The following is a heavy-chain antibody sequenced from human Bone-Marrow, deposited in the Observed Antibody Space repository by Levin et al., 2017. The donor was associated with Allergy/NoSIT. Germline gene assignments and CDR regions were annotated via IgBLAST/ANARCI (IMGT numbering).Heavy chain of an antibody. CDR3: TRPRAAVTGTNFVY. Sequence: PVASVKVSCKASGYDFIAYFLHWVRQAPGRGLEWMAWINPHTGATEYAEKFQGRLTLTRDTSSKIVFMEMTGLTSDDTAIYYCTRPRAAVTGTNFVYWGQGTLVTVSS. V-gene: IGHV1-2*02. J-gene: IGHJ4*02. D-gene: IGHD6-19*01. CDR1: GYDFIAYF. CDR2: INPHTGAT.